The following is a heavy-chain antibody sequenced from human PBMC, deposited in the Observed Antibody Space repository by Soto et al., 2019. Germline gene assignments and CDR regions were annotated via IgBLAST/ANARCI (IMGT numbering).Heavy chain of an antibody. J-gene: IGHJ6*02. V-gene: IGHV3-30*18. CDR2: ISYDGSNK. D-gene: IGHD3-22*01. CDR3: AKVTTMKQRGSAAYGMDV. CDR1: GFTFSSYG. Sequence: QVQLVESGGGVVQPGRSLRLSCAASGFTFSSYGMHWVRQAPGKGLEWVAVISYDGSNKYYADSVKGRFTISRDNSKNTLYLQMNSLRAEDTAVYYCAKVTTMKQRGSAAYGMDVWGQGTTVTVSS.